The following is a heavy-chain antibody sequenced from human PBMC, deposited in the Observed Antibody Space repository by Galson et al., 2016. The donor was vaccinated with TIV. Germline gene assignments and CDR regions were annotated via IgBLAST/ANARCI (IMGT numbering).Heavy chain of an antibody. CDR1: GFTFSRHW. J-gene: IGHJ4*02. Sequence: SLRLSCAASGFTFSRHWMSGVRQAPGKGLEWVANIKQDGDYKYYVDSVKGRFTISRDNAKNSLYLQMYSLRAEDTAVYYCARGNDPRATYSLDYWGQGTLVTVSS. V-gene: IGHV3-7*01. CDR2: IKQDGDYK. CDR3: ARGNDPRATYSLDY. D-gene: IGHD1-1*01.